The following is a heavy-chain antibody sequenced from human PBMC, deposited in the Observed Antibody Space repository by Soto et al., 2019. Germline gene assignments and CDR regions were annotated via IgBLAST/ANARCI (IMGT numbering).Heavy chain of an antibody. J-gene: IGHJ5*02. Sequence: SESLSLTCTVSGGSISSYYWSWIRQPPGKGLEWIGYIYYSGSTNYNPSLKSRVTISVDTSKNQFSLKLSSVTAADTAVYYCASTLFPTTSPFDPWGQGTLVTVSS. V-gene: IGHV4-59*01. CDR1: GGSISSYY. CDR3: ASTLFPTTSPFDP. CDR2: IYYSGST. D-gene: IGHD2-21*01.